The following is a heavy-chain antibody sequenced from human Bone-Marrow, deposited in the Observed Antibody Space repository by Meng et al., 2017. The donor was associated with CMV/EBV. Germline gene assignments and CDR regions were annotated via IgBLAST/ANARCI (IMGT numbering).Heavy chain of an antibody. V-gene: IGHV5-51*01. D-gene: IGHD3-10*01. CDR1: GYRFTTYW. CDR2: IYPGDSNT. Sequence: GESLKISCKGSGYRFTTYWISWVRQMPGKGLEWMAIIYPGDSNTRYGPSFQGQVTISADRSTSTAYLQWSSLKAPDTAVYYCARSYTNYYYGMDVWGQGTTVTVSS. CDR3: ARSYTNYYYGMDV. J-gene: IGHJ6*02.